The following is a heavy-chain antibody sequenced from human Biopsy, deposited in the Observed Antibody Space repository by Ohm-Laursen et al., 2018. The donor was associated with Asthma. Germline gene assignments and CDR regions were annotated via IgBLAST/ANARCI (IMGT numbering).Heavy chain of an antibody. V-gene: IGHV3-53*01. CDR1: GFAVSRDY. D-gene: IGHD3-22*01. Sequence: SLRLSCSAPGFAVSRDYMFWVRQAPGKGLECVSVIYSGGTSHTADSVRGRFTISRDYSKNTLYLQMHSLRAEDTAVYYCARGDSSNWSHYYFDYWGQGTLVTVSS. CDR3: ARGDSSNWSHYYFDY. J-gene: IGHJ4*02. CDR2: IYSGGTS.